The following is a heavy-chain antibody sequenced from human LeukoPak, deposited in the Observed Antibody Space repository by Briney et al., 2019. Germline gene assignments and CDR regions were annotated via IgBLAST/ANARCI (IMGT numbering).Heavy chain of an antibody. CDR1: GYKFTSD. V-gene: IGHV1-8*01. CDR3: ARGAVSPDCNGGSCYTLDY. J-gene: IGHJ4*02. Sequence: ASVKVSCKASGYKFTSDINWMRQAPGQGLEWMGWMNPNSGNTEYAQKFQGRVTMTRDSSISAAYMELRSLRSEDTAVYYCARGAVSPDCNGGSCYTLDYLGQGTLVTVSS. CDR2: MNPNSGNT. D-gene: IGHD2-15*01.